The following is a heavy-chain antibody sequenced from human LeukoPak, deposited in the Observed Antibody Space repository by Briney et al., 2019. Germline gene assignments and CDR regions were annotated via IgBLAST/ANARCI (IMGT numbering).Heavy chain of an antibody. D-gene: IGHD2-15*01. J-gene: IGHJ6*02. Sequence: SETLSLTCSVSGGSISKSNHYWGWIRQPPGKGLEWIGEINHSGSTNYNPSLKSRVTISVDTSKNQFSLKLSSVTAADTAVYYCARGRYRCSGGSCYSANFCYYGMDVWGQGTTVTVSS. CDR3: ARGRYRCSGGSCYSANFCYYGMDV. CDR2: INHSGST. V-gene: IGHV4-39*07. CDR1: GGSISKSNHY.